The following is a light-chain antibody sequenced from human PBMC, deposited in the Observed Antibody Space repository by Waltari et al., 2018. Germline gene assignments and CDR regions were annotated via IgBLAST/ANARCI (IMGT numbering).Light chain of an antibody. CDR1: TSDVGNYDL. CDR3: CSYAGRGTYV. J-gene: IGLJ1*01. Sequence: QSALTQPASVSGTPGQSLTISCTGTTSDVGNYDLVSWYQHHPGNAPKLLICEVIKRPSGVSSRFSGSKSGSTASLIISGLQPDDEADYYCCSYAGRGTYVFGSGTKVTVL. CDR2: EVI. V-gene: IGLV2-23*02.